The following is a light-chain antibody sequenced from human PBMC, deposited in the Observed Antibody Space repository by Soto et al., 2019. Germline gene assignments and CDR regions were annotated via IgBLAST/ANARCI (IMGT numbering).Light chain of an antibody. CDR1: QGIASW. Sequence: DLRMTQSPSSVSASVGDTVTITCRASQGIASWLAWYQQKPGKAPQLLIYGSSTLQSGVPSRFSGSGSGTHFTLTISSVQPEDFATYYCQQANSFPLTFGGGTKVEIK. CDR2: GSS. V-gene: IGKV1D-12*01. J-gene: IGKJ4*01. CDR3: QQANSFPLT.